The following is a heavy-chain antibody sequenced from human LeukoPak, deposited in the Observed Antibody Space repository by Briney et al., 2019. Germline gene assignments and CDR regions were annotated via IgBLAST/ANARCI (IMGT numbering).Heavy chain of an antibody. V-gene: IGHV5-51*01. J-gene: IGHJ5*02. CDR1: GYSFTSYW. Sequence: GESLKISCKGSGYSFTSYWIGWVRQMPGKGLEWMGIIYPGDSDTRYSPSFQGQVTISADKSISTAYLQWSSLKASDTAMYYCARHVRIAAAHNWLDPWGQGTLVTVSS. CDR2: IYPGDSDT. CDR3: ARHVRIAAAHNWLDP. D-gene: IGHD6-13*01.